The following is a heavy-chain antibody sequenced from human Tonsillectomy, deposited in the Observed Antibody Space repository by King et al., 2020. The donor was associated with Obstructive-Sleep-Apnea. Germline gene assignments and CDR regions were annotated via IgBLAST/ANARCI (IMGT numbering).Heavy chain of an antibody. CDR1: GFTFSTYS. CDR2: ISSSSSYI. D-gene: IGHD2-2*01. V-gene: IGHV3-21*01. CDR3: ARVSGHCISPNCYSDGMDVCYYDGMDV. J-gene: IGHJ6*02. Sequence: VQLVESGRGLVKSGGSLRLSCAASGFTFSTYSINWVRQAPGRGLEWVSSISSSSSYIYYAASVKGRFTVSRDNAKSSVYLQMNSLRAEDTAVYYCARVSGHCISPNCYSDGMDVCYYDGMDVSGQGTTVAVSS.